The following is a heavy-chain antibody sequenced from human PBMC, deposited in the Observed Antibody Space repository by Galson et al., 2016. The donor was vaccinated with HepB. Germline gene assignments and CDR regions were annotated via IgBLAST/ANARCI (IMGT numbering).Heavy chain of an antibody. CDR2: INRGNT. J-gene: IGHJ4*02. D-gene: IGHD1-26*01. Sequence: SVKVSCKASGYSFTNYAMHWVRQAPGQRLEWMGWINRGNTKYSQKFQGRVTITRDTSASTAYMELSSLRSEDTAVYYCVREVAATFRFDFWGPGTLVTVSS. V-gene: IGHV1-3*01. CDR1: GYSFTNYA. CDR3: VREVAATFRFDF.